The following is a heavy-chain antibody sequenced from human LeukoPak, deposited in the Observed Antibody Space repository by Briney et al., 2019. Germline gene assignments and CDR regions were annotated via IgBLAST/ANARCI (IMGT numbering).Heavy chain of an antibody. CDR3: ARGAKWFGELLFRYYYMDV. CDR1: GSTFTSYD. D-gene: IGHD3-10*01. CDR2: MNPNSGNT. Sequence: ASVKVSCKASGSTFTSYDINWVRQATGQGLEWMGWMNPNSGNTGYAQKFQGRVTMTRNTSISTAYMELSSLRSEDTAVYYCARGAKWFGELLFRYYYMDVWGKGTTVTISS. V-gene: IGHV1-8*01. J-gene: IGHJ6*03.